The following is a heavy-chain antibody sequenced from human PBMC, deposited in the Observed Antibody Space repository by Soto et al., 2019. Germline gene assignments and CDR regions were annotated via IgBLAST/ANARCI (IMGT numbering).Heavy chain of an antibody. J-gene: IGHJ6*02. CDR1: GFTFGTYW. Sequence: PGGSLRLSCAASGFTFGTYWMHWVRQAPGKGPEWLSGINSDGTISSYADSVKGRFTISRDNARNTLSLQMNSLRVDDTAVYYCARLSGDHSAFFSYGMDAWGQGTTVTVSS. V-gene: IGHV3-74*01. CDR2: INSDGTIS. D-gene: IGHD2-21*01. CDR3: ARLSGDHSAFFSYGMDA.